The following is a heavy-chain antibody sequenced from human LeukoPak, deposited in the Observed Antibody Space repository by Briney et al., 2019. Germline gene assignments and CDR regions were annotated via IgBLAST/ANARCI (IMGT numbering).Heavy chain of an antibody. CDR3: AKAQGRSGWYGPNWYFDL. CDR2: ISWNSGSI. J-gene: IGHJ2*01. CDR1: GFTFDDYA. D-gene: IGHD6-19*01. Sequence: GRSLRLSCAASGFTFDDYAMHWVRQAPGKGPERVSGISWNSGSIGYADSVKGRFTISRDNAKNSLYLQMNSLRAEDMALYYFAKAQGRSGWYGPNWYFDLWGRGTLVTVSS. V-gene: IGHV3-9*03.